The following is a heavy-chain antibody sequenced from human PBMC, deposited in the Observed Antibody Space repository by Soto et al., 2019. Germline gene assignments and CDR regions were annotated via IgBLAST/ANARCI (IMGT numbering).Heavy chain of an antibody. Sequence: GGSLRLSCAASGFTFSSYAMSWVRQAPGKGLEWVSAISGSGGSTYYADSVKGRFTISRDNSKNTLYLQMNSLRAEDTAVYYCAKASRAVAGTVLNNWFDPWGQGTLVTVSS. D-gene: IGHD6-19*01. V-gene: IGHV3-23*01. CDR3: AKASRAVAGTVLNNWFDP. CDR2: ISGSGGST. J-gene: IGHJ5*02. CDR1: GFTFSSYA.